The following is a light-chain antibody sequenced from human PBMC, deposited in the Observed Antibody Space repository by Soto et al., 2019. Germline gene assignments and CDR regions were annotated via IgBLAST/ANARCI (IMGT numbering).Light chain of an antibody. CDR2: GAS. Sequence: EIVMTQSPATLSVSPGERATLSCRARQSVGSNLAWYQQKPGQAPRLLIYGASPRATGIPARLIGSGSGTEFTLTISSLQSEDFAIYFCQQYNNWPPDRTFGQGTKVEIK. J-gene: IGKJ1*01. CDR1: QSVGSN. CDR3: QQYNNWPPDRT. V-gene: IGKV3-15*01.